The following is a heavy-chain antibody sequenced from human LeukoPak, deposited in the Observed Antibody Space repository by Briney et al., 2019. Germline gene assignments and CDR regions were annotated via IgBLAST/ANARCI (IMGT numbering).Heavy chain of an antibody. CDR3: ARVSVGRYYFDN. J-gene: IGHJ4*02. CDR1: GFTFSSYW. D-gene: IGHD3-3*02. CDR2: INPDGSTT. V-gene: IGHV3-74*01. Sequence: GGSLRLSCAASGFTFSSYWMHWVRHAPGKGLVWVSRINPDGSTTSYADSVKGRFTISRDSAKNTLYLQMNSLRAEDTAVYYCARVSVGRYYFDNWGQGTPVTVS.